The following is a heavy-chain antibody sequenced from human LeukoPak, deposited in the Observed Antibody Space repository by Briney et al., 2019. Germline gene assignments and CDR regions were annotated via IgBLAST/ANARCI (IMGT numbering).Heavy chain of an antibody. CDR3: ARDVEGGTFDI. J-gene: IGHJ3*02. CDR2: IDQSGGRN. V-gene: IGHV3-7*05. D-gene: IGHD3-16*01. Sequence: SGGSLRLSCAASGFTFSDYYMNWVRQAPGRGLEWVANIDQSGGRNNYVDSVKGRFTISRDNAKNSLFLEMSSLRADDTAVYFCARDVEGGTFDIWGQGTTVTVSS. CDR1: GFTFSDYY.